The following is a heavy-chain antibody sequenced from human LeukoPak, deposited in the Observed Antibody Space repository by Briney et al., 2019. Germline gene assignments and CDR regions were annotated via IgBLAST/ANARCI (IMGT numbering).Heavy chain of an antibody. D-gene: IGHD3-10*01. CDR3: ASTKPTPRELIRTHYYYGMDV. V-gene: IGHV1-69*04. Sequence: SVKVSCKASGGTFSSYAISWVRQAPGQGLEWMGRVIPILGIANYAQKFQGRVTITADKSTSTAYMELSSLRSDDTAVYYCASTKPTPRELIRTHYYYGMDVWGQGTTVTVSS. J-gene: IGHJ6*02. CDR2: VIPILGIA. CDR1: GGTFSSYA.